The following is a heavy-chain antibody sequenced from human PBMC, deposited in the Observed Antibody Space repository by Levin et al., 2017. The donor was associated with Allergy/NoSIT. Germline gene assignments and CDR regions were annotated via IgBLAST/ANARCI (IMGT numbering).Heavy chain of an antibody. J-gene: IGHJ6*03. CDR2: IYYSGST. V-gene: IGHV4-39*01. D-gene: IGHD6-13*01. Sequence: SETLSLTCTVSGGSISSSSYYWGWIRQPPGKGLEWIGSIYYSGSTYYNPSLKSRVTISVDTSKNQFSLKLSSVTAADTAVYYCARHVRIAAAVRFLQYYYYMDVWGKGTTVTVSS. CDR1: GGSISSSSYY. CDR3: ARHVRIAAAVRFLQYYYYMDV.